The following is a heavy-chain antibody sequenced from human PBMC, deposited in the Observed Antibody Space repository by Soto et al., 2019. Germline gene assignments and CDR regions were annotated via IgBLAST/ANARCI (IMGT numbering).Heavy chain of an antibody. V-gene: IGHV3-23*01. CDR3: AKTSMITFGGVIVSYYFDY. J-gene: IGHJ4*02. CDR1: GFTFSSYT. D-gene: IGHD3-16*02. Sequence: EVQLLESGGGLVQPGGSLRLSCAASGFTFSSYTMSWVRQAPGKGLEWVSVISGSGASTYYTDSVKGRFTISRDNSKNTVYLQMNSLRAEDTALYYCAKTSMITFGGVIVSYYFDYWGQGTLVTVSS. CDR2: ISGSGAST.